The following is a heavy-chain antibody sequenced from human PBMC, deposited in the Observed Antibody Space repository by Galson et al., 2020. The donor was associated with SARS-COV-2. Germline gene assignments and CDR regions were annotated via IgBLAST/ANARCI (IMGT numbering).Heavy chain of an antibody. Sequence: GESLKISCAASGFTFSSYGMHWVRQAPGKGLEWVAVIWYDGSNKYYADPVKGRFTISRDNSKNTLYLQMNSLRAEDTAVYYCAREADIVATGGMDVWGQGTTVTVSS. CDR1: GFTFSSYG. J-gene: IGHJ6*02. D-gene: IGHD5-12*01. CDR2: IWYDGSNK. CDR3: AREADIVATGGMDV. V-gene: IGHV3-33*01.